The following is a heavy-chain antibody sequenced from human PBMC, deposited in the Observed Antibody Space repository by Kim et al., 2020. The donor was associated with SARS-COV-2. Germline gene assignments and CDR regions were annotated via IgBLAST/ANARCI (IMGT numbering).Heavy chain of an antibody. CDR1: GFTFSSYA. D-gene: IGHD3-3*01. CDR3: AKLLPMLAWLLGDLVNYGMDV. CDR2: ISGSGGST. J-gene: IGHJ6*01. V-gene: IGHV3-23*01. Sequence: GGSLRLSCAASGFTFSSYAMSWVRQAPGKGLEWVSAISGSGGSTYYADSVKGRFTISRDNSKNTLYLQMNSLRAEDTAVYYCAKLLPMLAWLLGDLVNYGMDVWGQGTTVTVSS.